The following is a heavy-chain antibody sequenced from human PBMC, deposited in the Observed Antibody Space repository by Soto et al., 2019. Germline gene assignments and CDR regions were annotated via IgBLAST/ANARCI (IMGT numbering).Heavy chain of an antibody. CDR1: GGSFSGYY. J-gene: IGHJ4*02. CDR3: GRGPLMTYYYNSNSRDRGYFDF. D-gene: IGHD3-10*01. CDR2: ISRSGSA. V-gene: IGHV4-34*01. Sequence: NPSETLSLTCAVSGGSFSGYYWNWIRQRPGKGLEWLGEISRSGSATYNPSLKGRVTMSVDTSKNQISLSVTSVTAADTSLYYCGRGPLMTYYYNSNSRDRGYFDFWGQGTLVTVSS.